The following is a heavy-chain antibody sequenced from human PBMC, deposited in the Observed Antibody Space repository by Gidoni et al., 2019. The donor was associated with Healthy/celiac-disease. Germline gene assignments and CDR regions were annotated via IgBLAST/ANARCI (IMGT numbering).Heavy chain of an antibody. Sequence: EVQLVESGGGMVKPGGSLSLSCAASGFPFSRYSMNWVRQAPGKGLEWVSSISSSSSYIYYADSVKGRFTISRDNAKNSLDLQMNSLRAEDTAVYYCARDIARNSSSWSAFDIWGQGTMVTVSS. CDR3: ARDIARNSSSWSAFDI. V-gene: IGHV3-21*01. J-gene: IGHJ3*02. CDR1: GFPFSRYS. CDR2: ISSSSSYI. D-gene: IGHD6-13*01.